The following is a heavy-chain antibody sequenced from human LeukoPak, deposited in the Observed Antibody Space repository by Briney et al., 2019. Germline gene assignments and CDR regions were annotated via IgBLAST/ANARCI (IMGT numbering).Heavy chain of an antibody. CDR3: ARNYRFALDYYYMDV. D-gene: IGHD4-11*01. CDR1: GYIFTYYF. V-gene: IGHV1-46*01. J-gene: IGHJ6*03. Sequence: ASVKVSCKASGYIFTYYFIHWVRQAPGQGLEWMGIINPSGGSTNYAQKFQGRVTMTRDTSTSTVYMELCSLRSEDTAVYYCARNYRFALDYYYMDVWGKGTTVTISS. CDR2: INPSGGST.